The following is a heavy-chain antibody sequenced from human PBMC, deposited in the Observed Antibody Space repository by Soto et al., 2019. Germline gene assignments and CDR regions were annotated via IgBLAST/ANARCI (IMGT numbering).Heavy chain of an antibody. CDR1: GFTFSSYS. CDR3: AREEPHLTGYQN. Sequence: GGSLRLSCAASGFTFSSYSMNWVRQAPGKGLEWVSSISSSSSYIYYADSVKGRFTISRDNAKNSLYLQMNSLRAEDTAVYYCAREEPHLTGYQNWGQGTLVTVSS. J-gene: IGHJ4*02. CDR2: ISSSSSYI. V-gene: IGHV3-21*01. D-gene: IGHD3-9*01.